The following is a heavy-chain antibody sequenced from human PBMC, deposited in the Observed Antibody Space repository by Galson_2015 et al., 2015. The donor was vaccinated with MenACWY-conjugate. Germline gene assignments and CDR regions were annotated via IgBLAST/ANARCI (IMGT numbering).Heavy chain of an antibody. CDR3: AKDRPEAYFDY. J-gene: IGHJ4*02. CDR1: GFSFSHHG. V-gene: IGHV3-30*02. Sequence: SLRLSCAASGFSFSHHGIHWVRQAPGKGLEWVAFIRSDGSVIFYADSVKGRFTFSRDNSKNTVSLQMNNLRAEDTAVYYCAKDRPEAYFDYWGQGTLVTVSS. D-gene: IGHD1-14*01. CDR2: IRSDGSVI.